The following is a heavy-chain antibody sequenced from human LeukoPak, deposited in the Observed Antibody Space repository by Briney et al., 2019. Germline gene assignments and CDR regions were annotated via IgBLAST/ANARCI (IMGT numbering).Heavy chain of an antibody. CDR1: GYTLTELS. V-gene: IGHV1-24*01. J-gene: IGHJ6*02. CDR2: FDPEDGET. CDR3: ATAPPDYYGMDV. Sequence: ASVKVSCKVSGYTLTELSMHWVRQAPGKGLEWMGGFDPEDGETIYAQKFQGRVTMTEDTSTDTAYMELSSLRSEDTAVYYRATAPPDYYGMDVWGQGTTVTVSS.